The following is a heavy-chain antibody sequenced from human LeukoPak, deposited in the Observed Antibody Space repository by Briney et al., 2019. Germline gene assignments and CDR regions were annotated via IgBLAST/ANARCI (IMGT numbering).Heavy chain of an antibody. J-gene: IGHJ4*02. Sequence: SQTLSLTCAVSGGSISSGGYSWSWIRQPPGKGLEWIGYIHHSGSTYYNPSLKSRVTISVDRSKNQFSLKLSSVTAADTAVYYCARDRGGLFDYWGQGTLDTVSS. CDR3: ARDRGGLFDY. D-gene: IGHD3-10*01. CDR2: IHHSGST. V-gene: IGHV4-30-2*01. CDR1: GGSISSGGYS.